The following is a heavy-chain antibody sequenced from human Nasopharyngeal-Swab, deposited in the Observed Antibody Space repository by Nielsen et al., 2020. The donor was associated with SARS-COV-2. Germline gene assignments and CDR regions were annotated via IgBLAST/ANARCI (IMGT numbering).Heavy chain of an antibody. D-gene: IGHD3-3*01. CDR2: IYHSGST. CDR3: ARTYFDFWSGYYTNSYFDY. Sequence: SETLSLTCTVSGYSISIGYDWVWIRQPPGKGLECSGSIYHSGSTYYNPSLESRVTISVDTSKNQFSLRVTSVTAADTAVYYCARTYFDFWSGYYTNSYFDYWGQGTLVTVSS. CDR1: GYSISIGYD. V-gene: IGHV4-38-2*02. J-gene: IGHJ4*02.